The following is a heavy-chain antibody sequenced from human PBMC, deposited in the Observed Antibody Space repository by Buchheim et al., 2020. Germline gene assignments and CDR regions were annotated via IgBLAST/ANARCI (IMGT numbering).Heavy chain of an antibody. Sequence: QVQLQESGPGLVKPSQTLSLTCTVSGGSFGSVNYYWSWIRQPPGKGLEWIGYIHYSGSTYYNPSLKSRVTISLDTSTNPFSLKLSSVTAADTAVYYCARATTVGGFYFDYWGQGTL. J-gene: IGHJ4*02. CDR2: IHYSGST. CDR1: GGSFGSVNYY. CDR3: ARATTVGGFYFDY. D-gene: IGHD4-17*01. V-gene: IGHV4-30-4*01.